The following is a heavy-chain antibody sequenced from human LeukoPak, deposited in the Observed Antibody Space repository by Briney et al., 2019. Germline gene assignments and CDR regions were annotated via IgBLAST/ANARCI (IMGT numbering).Heavy chain of an antibody. J-gene: IGHJ6*03. CDR2: IYYSGST. CDR1: ANSISSGYY. D-gene: IGHD3-3*01. Sequence: SETLSLTCTVSANSISSGYYWSWIRQPPGKGLEWIGYIYYSGSTNYNPSLKSRVTISVDTSKNQFSLKLSSVTAADTAVYYCARDNRFLEWLSSPLYYMDVWGKGTTVTVSS. CDR3: ARDNRFLEWLSSPLYYMDV. V-gene: IGHV4-61*01.